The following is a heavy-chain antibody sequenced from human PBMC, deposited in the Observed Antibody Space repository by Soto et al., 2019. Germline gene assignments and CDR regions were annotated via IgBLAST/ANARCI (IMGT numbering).Heavy chain of an antibody. D-gene: IGHD3-16*01. CDR1: GFRFSTYA. J-gene: IGHJ4*02. CDR3: ASLYYYGVTYYFDY. V-gene: IGHV3-30-3*01. Sequence: GGSLRLSCAASGFRFSTYAMHWVRHAPGKGLEWVASISFDEINKKYADSVKGRFTISRDNPKNTLFLQMNSLRTEDTAIHYCASLYYYGVTYYFDYWGQGSLVTVSS. CDR2: ISFDEINK.